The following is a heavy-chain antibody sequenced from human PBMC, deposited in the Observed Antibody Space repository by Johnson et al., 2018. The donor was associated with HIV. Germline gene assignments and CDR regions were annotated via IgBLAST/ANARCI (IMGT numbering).Heavy chain of an antibody. CDR3: ARASSGYYSDAFDI. J-gene: IGHJ3*02. CDR2: IYSGGST. Sequence: VQVVESGGGLVQPGGSLRLSCAASGFTVSSNYMSWVRQAPGKGLEWVSVIYSGGSTYYADSVKGRFTISRDNSKNTLYLHMNSLRAEDTAVYYCARASSGYYSDAFDIWGQGTMVTVSS. CDR1: GFTVSSNY. D-gene: IGHD3-22*01. V-gene: IGHV3-66*02.